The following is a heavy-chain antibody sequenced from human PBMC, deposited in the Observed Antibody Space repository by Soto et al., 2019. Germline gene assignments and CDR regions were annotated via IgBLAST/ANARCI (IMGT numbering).Heavy chain of an antibody. CDR2: IYYSGST. D-gene: IGHD4-4*01. J-gene: IGHJ6*02. V-gene: IGHV4-30-4*01. Sequence: SETLSLTCTVSGGSISSGDYYWSWIRQPPGKGLEWIGYIYYSGSTYYNPSLKSRVTISVDTSKNQFSLKLSSVTAADTAVYYCARDRTVRMRHYYGMDVWGQGTTVTVSS. CDR3: ARDRTVRMRHYYGMDV. CDR1: GGSISSGDYY.